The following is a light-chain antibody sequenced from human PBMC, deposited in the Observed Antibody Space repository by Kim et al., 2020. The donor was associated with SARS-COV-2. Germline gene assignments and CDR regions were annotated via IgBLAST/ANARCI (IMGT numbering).Light chain of an antibody. CDR2: GNS. CDR3: QSYDSSMSAVV. J-gene: IGLJ2*01. CDR1: SAHIGAGYD. V-gene: IGLV1-40*01. Sequence: RVTISCRCTSAHIGAGYDAHWYQQRPGTAPKLLIYGNSNRPSGVPDRFSGSKSGTSASLAITGLQAEDEADYYCQSYDSSMSAVVFGGGTKLTVL.